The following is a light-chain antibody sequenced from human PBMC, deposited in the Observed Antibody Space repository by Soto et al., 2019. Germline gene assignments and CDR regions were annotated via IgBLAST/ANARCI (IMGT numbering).Light chain of an antibody. J-gene: IGKJ4*01. Sequence: DIQMTQSPSTLSASVGDRVTITCRASQSITYWLAWYQQKPGKAPTVLIYKASTLQSGVPSRFCGSGSGTEFTLTISSLQPDDFATYYCQQYSRYSITFGGGTKVEIK. V-gene: IGKV1-5*03. CDR1: QSITYW. CDR2: KAS. CDR3: QQYSRYSIT.